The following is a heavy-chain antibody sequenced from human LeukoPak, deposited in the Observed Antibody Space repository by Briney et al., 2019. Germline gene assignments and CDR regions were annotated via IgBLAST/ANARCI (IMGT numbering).Heavy chain of an antibody. V-gene: IGHV3-74*01. Sequence: QPGGSLRLSCTASGFTFSDYWMHWVRQAPGKGLVWVPRINSDGSRTNYADCVKGRFTISRDNAKNTVFLQMNSLRAEDAAVYYCARVITGSTYGQFDYWGQGALATVSS. CDR3: ARVITGSTYGQFDY. CDR1: GFTFSDYW. D-gene: IGHD5-18*01. CDR2: INSDGSRT. J-gene: IGHJ4*02.